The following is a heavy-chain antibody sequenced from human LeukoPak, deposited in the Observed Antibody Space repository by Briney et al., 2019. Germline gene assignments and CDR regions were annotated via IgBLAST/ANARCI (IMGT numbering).Heavy chain of an antibody. V-gene: IGHV1-46*01. CDR3: ATPQYYDFRDYYYYYGMDV. D-gene: IGHD3-3*01. CDR1: GYTFTSYY. Sequence: GASVKVSCKASGYTFTSYYMHWVRQAPGQGLEWMGIINPSGGSTSYAQKFQGRVTMTRDTSTSTVYMELSSLRSEDTAVYYCATPQYYDFRDYYYYYGMDVWGQGTTVTVSS. J-gene: IGHJ6*02. CDR2: INPSGGST.